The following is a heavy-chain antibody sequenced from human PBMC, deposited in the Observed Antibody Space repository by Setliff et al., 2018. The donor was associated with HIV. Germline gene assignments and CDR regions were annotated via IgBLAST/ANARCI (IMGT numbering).Heavy chain of an antibody. CDR1: GDSISSRGYY. D-gene: IGHD5-12*01. CDR3: AIDVIGGWLRPMPDY. V-gene: IGHV4-31*03. Sequence: PSETLSLTCTVSGDSISSRGYYWSWIRQHPGQGLEWIGYIYYSGSTYYNPSLKSRSTLSVDTSKNKFSLKLTSVTAADTATYYCAIDVIGGWLRPMPDYWGPGTLVTVSS. CDR2: IYYSGST. J-gene: IGHJ4*02.